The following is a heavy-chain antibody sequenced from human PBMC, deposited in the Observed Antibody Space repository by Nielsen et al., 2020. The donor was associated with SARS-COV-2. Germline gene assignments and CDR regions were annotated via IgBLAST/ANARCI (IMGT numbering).Heavy chain of an antibody. Sequence: SETLSLTCAVSGGSISSSNWWSWVRPPPGKGLEWIGEIYHSGSTNYNPSLKSRVTISVDKSKNQFSLKLSSVTAADTAVYYCARDPLYSSGWPYWYFDLWGRGTPVTVSS. CDR1: GGSISSSNW. D-gene: IGHD6-19*01. J-gene: IGHJ2*01. CDR2: IYHSGST. V-gene: IGHV4-4*02. CDR3: ARDPLYSSGWPYWYFDL.